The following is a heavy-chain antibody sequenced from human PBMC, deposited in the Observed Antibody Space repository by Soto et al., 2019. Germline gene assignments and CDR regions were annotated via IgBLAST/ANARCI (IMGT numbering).Heavy chain of an antibody. V-gene: IGHV3-30-3*01. D-gene: IGHD1-1*01. CDR3: ARERYDWNDGWPGGWLDP. J-gene: IGHJ5*02. Sequence: PGGSLRLSCAASGFTFSSSAMNWVRQAPGKGLEWVAVIAHDGNHKYYVDSVKGRFTISRDNSKNTLYLQMNNLRAEDTAVYYCARERYDWNDGWPGGWLDPWGQGTLVTVSS. CDR2: IAHDGNHK. CDR1: GFTFSSSA.